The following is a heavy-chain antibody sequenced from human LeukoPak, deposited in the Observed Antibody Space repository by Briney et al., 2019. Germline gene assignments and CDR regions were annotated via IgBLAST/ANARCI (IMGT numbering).Heavy chain of an antibody. CDR2: MSSDSYI. J-gene: IGHJ6*03. V-gene: IGHV3-21*01. CDR3: ARNYYYYYMDV. Sequence: GGSLRLSCAASGFTFNSYNMNWVRQAPGKGLEWVSSMSSDSYIYYADSVKGRFTISRDNAKNSPYLQMNSLRAEDTAVYYCARNYYYYYMDVWGKGTTVTVSS. CDR1: GFTFNSYN.